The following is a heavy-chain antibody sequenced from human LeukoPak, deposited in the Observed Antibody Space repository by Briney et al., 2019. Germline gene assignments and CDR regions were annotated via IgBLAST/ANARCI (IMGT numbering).Heavy chain of an antibody. J-gene: IGHJ6*02. Sequence: GGSLRLSCAASGFTFSSYAMSWVRQAPGKGLEWVSSISSSSSYIYYADSVKGRFTISRDNAKNSLYLQMNSLRAEDTAVYYCAREFPFIVFGPYYYYGMDVWGQGTTVTVSS. CDR2: ISSSSSYI. V-gene: IGHV3-21*01. CDR3: AREFPFIVFGPYYYYGMDV. CDR1: GFTFSSYA. D-gene: IGHD2-21*01.